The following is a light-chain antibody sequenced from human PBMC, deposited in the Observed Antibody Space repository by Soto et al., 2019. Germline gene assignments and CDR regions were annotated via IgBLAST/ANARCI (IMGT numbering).Light chain of an antibody. J-gene: IGLJ1*01. Sequence: QSALTQPASVSGSPGQSITISCTGTSSDVGSYNLVSWYQQHPGKAPKVMIYEVSKRPSGVPNRFSGSKSGNTASLTISGLQAEDEDDYSCCSYAGSSTYVLGTGTKVTVL. CDR1: SSDVGSYNL. CDR2: EVS. V-gene: IGLV2-23*02. CDR3: CSYAGSSTYV.